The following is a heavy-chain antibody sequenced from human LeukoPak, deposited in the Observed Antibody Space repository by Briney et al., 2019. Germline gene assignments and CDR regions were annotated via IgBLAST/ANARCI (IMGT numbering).Heavy chain of an antibody. J-gene: IGHJ4*02. CDR2: IFYSGST. V-gene: IGHV4-39*07. CDR3: ARAGNFKWELLNYFDY. CDR1: GGSISSSSYY. Sequence: SETLSLTRTVSGGSISSSSYYWGWIRQPPGKGLEWIGSIFYSGSTYYNPSLKSRVTISVDTSKNQFSLKLSSVTAADTAVYYCARAGNFKWELLNYFDYWGQGTLVTVSS. D-gene: IGHD1-26*01.